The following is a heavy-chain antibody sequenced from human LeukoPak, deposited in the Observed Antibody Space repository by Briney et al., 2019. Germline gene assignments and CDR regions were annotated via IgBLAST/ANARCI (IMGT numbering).Heavy chain of an antibody. J-gene: IGHJ3*02. CDR3: AREADYDSSGYSAGDAFDI. CDR2: IYYSGST. CDR1: GGSISSYY. V-gene: IGHV4-59*01. D-gene: IGHD3-22*01. Sequence: PSETLSLTCTVSGGSISSYYWSWLRQPPGKGLEGIGYIYYSGSTNYNPSLKSRVTISVDTSKNPFSLKLSSVTAADTAVYYCAREADYDSSGYSAGDAFDIWGQGTMVTVSS.